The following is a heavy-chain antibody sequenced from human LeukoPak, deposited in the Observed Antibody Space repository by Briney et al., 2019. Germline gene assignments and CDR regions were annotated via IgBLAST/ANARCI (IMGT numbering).Heavy chain of an antibody. Sequence: GGSLRLSCAASGLTFSSYAMSWVRQAPGKGLEWVSAISGSGGSTYYADSVKGRFTISRDNSKNTLYLQMNSLRAEDTAVYYCAKDTEGLPGYSYEGYFDYWGQGTLVTVSS. CDR2: ISGSGGST. J-gene: IGHJ4*02. V-gene: IGHV3-23*01. D-gene: IGHD5-18*01. CDR1: GLTFSSYA. CDR3: AKDTEGLPGYSYEGYFDY.